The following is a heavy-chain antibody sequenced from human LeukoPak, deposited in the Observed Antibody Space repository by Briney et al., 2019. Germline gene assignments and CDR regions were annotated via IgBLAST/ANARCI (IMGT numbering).Heavy chain of an antibody. V-gene: IGHV1-18*01. D-gene: IGHD3-22*01. CDR2: ISAYNGNT. CDR1: GYTFTGYG. J-gene: IGHJ4*02. Sequence: ASVKVSCKASGYTFTGYGISWVRQAPGQGLEWMGWISAYNGNTNYAQKLQGRVTMATDTSTSTAYMELRSLRSDDTAVYYCAREHYDSSGYYYFDYWGRGTLVTVSS. CDR3: AREHYDSSGYYYFDY.